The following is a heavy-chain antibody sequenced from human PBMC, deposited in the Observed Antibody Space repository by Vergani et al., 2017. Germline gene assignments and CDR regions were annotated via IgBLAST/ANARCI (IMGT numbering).Heavy chain of an antibody. Sequence: VQVVESGGGLIKPGGSLRLSCVVSGITFKNAWINWVRQAPGKGLEWIGRIYVSGITDYNSSLQSRVSMSVDTSKNQFSLTLTSVTAADTAVYYCARDNKQLRPRAFDLWSQGTMVTVSS. CDR3: ARDNKQLRPRAFDL. CDR2: IYVSGIT. J-gene: IGHJ3*01. D-gene: IGHD4-23*01. V-gene: IGHV4-4*07. CDR1: GITFKNAW.